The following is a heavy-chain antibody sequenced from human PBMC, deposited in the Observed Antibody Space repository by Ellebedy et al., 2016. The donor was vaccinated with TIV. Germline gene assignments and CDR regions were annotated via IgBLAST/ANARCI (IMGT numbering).Heavy chain of an antibody. Sequence: ASVKVSCKASGGTFSSYAISWVRQAPGQGLEWMGGIIPIFGTANYAQKFQGRVTITADESTSTAYMELSSLRSEDTAVYYCARCTSCYVDYYYYGMDVWGQGTTVTVSS. V-gene: IGHV1-69*13. J-gene: IGHJ6*02. CDR2: IIPIFGTA. CDR1: GGTFSSYA. CDR3: ARCTSCYVDYYYYGMDV. D-gene: IGHD2-2*01.